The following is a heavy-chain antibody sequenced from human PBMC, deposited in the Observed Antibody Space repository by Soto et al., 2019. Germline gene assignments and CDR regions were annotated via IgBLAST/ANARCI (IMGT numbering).Heavy chain of an antibody. CDR1: GYTFTSYY. CDR2: INPSGGST. V-gene: IGHV1-46*03. CDR3: ARKPYYYDSSGYYYGYFDY. J-gene: IGHJ4*02. D-gene: IGHD3-22*01. Sequence: ASVKVSCKASGYTFTSYYMRWVRQAPGQGLEWMGIINPSGGSTSYAQKFQGRVTMTRDTSTSTVYMELSSLRSEDTAVYYCARKPYYYDSSGYYYGYFDYWGQGTLVTVSS.